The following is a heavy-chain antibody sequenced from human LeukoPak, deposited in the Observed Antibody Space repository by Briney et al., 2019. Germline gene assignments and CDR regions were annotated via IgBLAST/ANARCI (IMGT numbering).Heavy chain of an antibody. CDR1: GFTFSSYA. J-gene: IGHJ4*02. D-gene: IGHD3-3*01. CDR3: ARDYYDFWSGYYLVDY. Sequence: GGSLRLSCAASGFTFSSYAMHWVRQAPGKGLEWVAVISYDGSNKYYADSVKGRFTISRDNSKNTLYLQMNSLRAEDTAVYYCARDYYDFWSGYYLVDYWGQGTLVTVSS. CDR2: ISYDGSNK. V-gene: IGHV3-30-3*01.